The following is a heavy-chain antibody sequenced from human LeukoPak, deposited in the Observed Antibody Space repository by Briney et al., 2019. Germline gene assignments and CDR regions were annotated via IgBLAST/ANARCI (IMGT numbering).Heavy chain of an antibody. CDR3: ARGDTIFGVGKALYYYGMDV. J-gene: IGHJ6*02. CDR2: IYFSEST. D-gene: IGHD3-3*01. Sequence: SETLSLTCTVSGGSISGSSYYWGWIRQPPGKGLEWIGSIYFSESTYYNPSLKSRVTISVDTSKNQFSLKLSSVTAADTAVYYCARGDTIFGVGKALYYYGMDVWGQGTTVTVSS. V-gene: IGHV4-39*01. CDR1: GGSISGSSYY.